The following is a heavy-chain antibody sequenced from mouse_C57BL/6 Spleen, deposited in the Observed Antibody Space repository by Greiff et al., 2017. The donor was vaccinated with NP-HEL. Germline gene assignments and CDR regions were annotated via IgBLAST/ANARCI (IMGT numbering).Heavy chain of an antibody. CDR1: GYSFTDYN. CDR3: ARLGVKAYSNYAMYY. D-gene: IGHD2-5*01. J-gene: IGHJ4*01. Sequence: VQLQQSGPELVKPGASVKISCKASGYSFTDYNMNWVKQSNGKSLEWIGVINPNYGTTSYNQKFKGKATLTVDQSSSTSYMQLNSLTSEDSSVYYCARLGVKAYSNYAMYYWGQGTSVTVSS. CDR2: INPNYGTT. V-gene: IGHV1-39*01.